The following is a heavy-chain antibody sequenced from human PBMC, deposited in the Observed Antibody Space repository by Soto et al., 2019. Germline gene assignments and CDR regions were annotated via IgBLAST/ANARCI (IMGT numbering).Heavy chain of an antibody. CDR3: AKEGGLSGSYYISSSYYVDY. CDR2: ISYDGSNT. D-gene: IGHD1-26*01. Sequence: QVQLVESGGGVVQPGRSLRLSCVASGFTFSRYGMHGVRQAPGKGLEWVAIISYDGSNTYYADSVKGRFTISRDNSKNTLYLQMNSLRAEDTSVYYCAKEGGLSGSYYISSSYYVDYWGQGTLVTVSS. J-gene: IGHJ4*02. V-gene: IGHV3-30*18. CDR1: GFTFSRYG.